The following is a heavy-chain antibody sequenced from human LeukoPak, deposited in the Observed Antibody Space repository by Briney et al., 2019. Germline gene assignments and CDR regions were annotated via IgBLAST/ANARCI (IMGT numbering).Heavy chain of an antibody. D-gene: IGHD3-10*01. CDR3: ARFSGAGGSNYFDY. V-gene: IGHV4-59*01. Sequence: PSETLSLTCTVSGGSISSSYWSWIRQPPGKRLEWIAYIYYSGSTNYNPSLKSRVTISVDTSKNQFSLKLSSVTAADTAVYYCARFSGAGGSNYFDYWGQGTLVTVSS. J-gene: IGHJ4*02. CDR1: GGSISSSY. CDR2: IYYSGST.